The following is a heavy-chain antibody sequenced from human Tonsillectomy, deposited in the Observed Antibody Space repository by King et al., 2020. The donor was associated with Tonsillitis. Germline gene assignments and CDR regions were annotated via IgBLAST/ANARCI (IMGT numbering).Heavy chain of an antibody. CDR1: GFTFSSYG. CDR3: ARDQSSYDSSGYYSD. J-gene: IGHJ3*01. D-gene: IGHD3-22*01. V-gene: IGHV3-30*05. Sequence: QLVQSGGGVVQPGGSLRLSCAASGFTFSSYGMHWVRQAPGKGREWGAVISYDGSDKFYVDSVKGRFTISRDNSKNTQYLQMSGLRAEDTALYYCARDQSSYDSSGYYSDWGQGTMVTVSS. CDR2: ISYDGSDK.